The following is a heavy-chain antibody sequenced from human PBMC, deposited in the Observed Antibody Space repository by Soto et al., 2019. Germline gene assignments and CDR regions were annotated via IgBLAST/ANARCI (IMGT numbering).Heavy chain of an antibody. CDR2: ISAYNGNT. CDR1: GYTFTSYG. Sequence: QVQLVQSGAEVKKPGASVKVSCKASGYTFTSYGISWVRQAPGQGLEWMGWISAYNGNTNYAQKLQGRVSMSTVSSTSTAYMELRSLRSDATAMYYRARDWARAGTFDYWGQGTLVTVSS. J-gene: IGHJ4*02. V-gene: IGHV1-18*01. CDR3: ARDWARAGTFDY. D-gene: IGHD6-13*01.